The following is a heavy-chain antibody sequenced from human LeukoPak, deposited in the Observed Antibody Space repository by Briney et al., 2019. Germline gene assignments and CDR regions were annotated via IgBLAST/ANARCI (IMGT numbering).Heavy chain of an antibody. CDR1: GFTFSSYG. Sequence: GGSLRLSCAASGFTFSSYGMHWVRQAPGKGLEWVAVISYDGSNKYYADSVKGRFTISRDNSKNTLYLQMNSLRPEDTAPYYCSINGGTYRPHAFDIWGHGTMVIVSS. CDR2: ISYDGSNK. J-gene: IGHJ3*02. D-gene: IGHD1-26*01. CDR3: SINGGTYRPHAFDI. V-gene: IGHV3-30*03.